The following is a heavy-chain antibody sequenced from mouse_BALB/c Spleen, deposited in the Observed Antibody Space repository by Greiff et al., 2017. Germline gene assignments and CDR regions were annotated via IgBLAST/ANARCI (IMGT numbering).Heavy chain of an antibody. CDR3: TRSYGSSYVGYFDY. Sequence: QVQLQQPGAELVKPGASVKMSCKASGYTFTSYWMHWVKQRPGQGLEWIGVIDPSDSYTSYNQKFKGKATLTVDTSSSTAYMQLSSLTSEDSAVYYCTRSYGSSYVGYFDYWGQGTTLTVSS. CDR1: GYTFTSYW. CDR2: IDPSDSYT. D-gene: IGHD1-1*01. V-gene: IGHV1S127*01. J-gene: IGHJ2*01.